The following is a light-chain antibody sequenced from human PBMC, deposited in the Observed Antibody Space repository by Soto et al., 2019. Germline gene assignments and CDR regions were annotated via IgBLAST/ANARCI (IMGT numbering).Light chain of an antibody. Sequence: SALTQPASVSGSPGQSITISCTGTSSDVGGYNYVSWYQQHPGKAPKLMIYEVSNRPSGVSNRFSGSKSGNTASLTISGLQAEDEADYYCSSDTSTSAVLFGGGTKVTV. CDR3: SSDTSTSAVL. CDR1: SSDVGGYNY. CDR2: EVS. V-gene: IGLV2-14*01. J-gene: IGLJ2*01.